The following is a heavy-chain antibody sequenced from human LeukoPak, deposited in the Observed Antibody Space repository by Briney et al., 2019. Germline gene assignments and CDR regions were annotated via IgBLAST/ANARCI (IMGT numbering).Heavy chain of an antibody. V-gene: IGHV3-23*01. Sequence: GGSLRLSCASSGFIFSDYAMSWVRQAPGKGLEWVSGISDIGRATYYADSVKGRYTISRDNSKNTVSLQMNSLTAEDTAVYFCARHDSFIPYWGQGTPVSVST. D-gene: IGHD5-18*01. CDR3: ARHDSFIPY. J-gene: IGHJ4*02. CDR2: ISDIGRAT. CDR1: GFIFSDYA.